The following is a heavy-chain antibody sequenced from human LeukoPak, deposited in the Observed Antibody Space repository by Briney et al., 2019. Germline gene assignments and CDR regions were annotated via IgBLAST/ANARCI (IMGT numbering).Heavy chain of an antibody. CDR1: GFTFSNYG. CDR3: AKDRGYSPLAQIDY. D-gene: IGHD5-18*01. Sequence: GGSLRLSCAASGFTFSNYGMRWVRQAPGKGLEWVSAISGSGGSTYYADSMKGRFTISRDNSKNTLYLQMNSLRAEDTAVYYCAKDRGYSPLAQIDYWGQGTLVTVSS. V-gene: IGHV3-23*01. J-gene: IGHJ4*02. CDR2: ISGSGGST.